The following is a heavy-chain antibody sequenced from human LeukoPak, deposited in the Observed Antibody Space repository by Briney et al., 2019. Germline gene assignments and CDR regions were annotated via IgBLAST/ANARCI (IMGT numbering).Heavy chain of an antibody. Sequence: ASVKVSCKAAEYTFTSYDINWVRQATGQGLEWMGWVNPTSGYTGYAQKFQGRVTMTRDTSISTAYMELSSLRSDDTAVYYCARMRGYSLGYWYLDLWGRGTLVTVSS. D-gene: IGHD5-18*01. CDR1: EYTFTSYD. V-gene: IGHV1-8*01. J-gene: IGHJ2*01. CDR3: ARMRGYSLGYWYLDL. CDR2: VNPTSGYT.